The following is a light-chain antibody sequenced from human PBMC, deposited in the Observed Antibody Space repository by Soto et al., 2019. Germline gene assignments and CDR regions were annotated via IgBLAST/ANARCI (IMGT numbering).Light chain of an antibody. J-gene: IGKJ1*01. Sequence: DIQMTQSPSSLSASVGDRVTITCRASQSISNYLNWYQQKPGKAPKLLMYAASSLQSGVPSRFSGSGSGTDFTLTISSLQPEDFATYDCQQSYSTPRTFGQGTKVEIK. CDR1: QSISNY. CDR2: AAS. V-gene: IGKV1-39*01. CDR3: QQSYSTPRT.